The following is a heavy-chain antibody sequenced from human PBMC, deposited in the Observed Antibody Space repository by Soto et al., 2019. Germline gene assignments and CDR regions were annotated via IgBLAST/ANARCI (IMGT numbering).Heavy chain of an antibody. CDR3: ARDYYYGMDV. J-gene: IGHJ6*02. Sequence: PSQTLSLTCAISGDSVSSDSAAWNWIRQSPSRGLEWLGRTYYRSEWYNDYAVSMKSRIVITPDTSKNQFSLQLNSVTPEDTAVYFCARDYYYGMDVWGQGTTVTVCS. CDR2: TYYRSEWYN. CDR1: GDSVSSDSAA. V-gene: IGHV6-1*01.